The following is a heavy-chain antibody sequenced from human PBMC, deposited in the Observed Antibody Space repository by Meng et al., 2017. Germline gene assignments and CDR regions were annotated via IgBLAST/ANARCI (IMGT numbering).Heavy chain of an antibody. D-gene: IGHD3-10*01. J-gene: IGHJ4*02. CDR1: GYTFTSYD. CDR3: ARELLWFVESAY. CDR2: MNPNSGNT. Sequence: ASAMVSCKASGYTFTSYDINWVRQATGQGLEWMGWMNPNSGNTGYAQKFQGRVTMTSNTSISTAYMELSSLRSEDTAVYYCARELLWFVESAYWGRGTLVTVSS. V-gene: IGHV1-8*01.